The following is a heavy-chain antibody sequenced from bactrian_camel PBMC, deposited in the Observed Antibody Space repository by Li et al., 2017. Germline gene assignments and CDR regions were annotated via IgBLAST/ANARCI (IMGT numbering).Heavy chain of an antibody. V-gene: IGHV3S1*01. D-gene: IGHD2*01. CDR1: GLEFSRTC. CDR3: AQEKYGLPFT. CDR2: IVSDGGST. J-gene: IGHJ4*01. Sequence: QVQLVESGGDSVQSGGSLRLSCSASGLEFSRTCVGWFRQAPGKGLEWVSTIVSDGGSTYYADSVKGRFTISRDNAKNTVYLQMNSLESDDTAMYYCAQEKYGLPFTWGQGTQVTVS.